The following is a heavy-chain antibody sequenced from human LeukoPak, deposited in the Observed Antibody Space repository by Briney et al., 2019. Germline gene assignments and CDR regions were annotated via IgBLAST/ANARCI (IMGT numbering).Heavy chain of an antibody. CDR1: GGTFSSYA. Sequence: SVKVSCKASGGTFSSYAISWVRQAPGQGLEWMGRIIPILGIANYAQKFQGRVTITADKSTGTAYMELSSLRSEDTAVYYCASSGGYYDILTGYSAYWYFDLWGRGTLVTVSS. J-gene: IGHJ2*01. V-gene: IGHV1-69*04. CDR3: ASSGGYYDILTGYSAYWYFDL. D-gene: IGHD3-9*01. CDR2: IIPILGIA.